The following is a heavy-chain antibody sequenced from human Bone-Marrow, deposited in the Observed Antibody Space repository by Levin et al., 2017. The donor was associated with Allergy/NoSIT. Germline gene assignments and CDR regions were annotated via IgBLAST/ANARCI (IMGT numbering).Heavy chain of an antibody. CDR2: ISRNSDKT. D-gene: IGHD4-23*01. CDR1: GFNFIIFD. J-gene: IGHJ4*02. V-gene: IGHV3-23*01. CDR3: LKGSGGLAT. Sequence: RAGGSLRLSCAASGFNFIIFDMTWVRQAPGKGLEWVSSISRNSDKTYYTDSVKGRFTVSRDNSKNTVYLEMWSLTVDDSAVYYCLKGSGGLATWGQGAPVIVSS.